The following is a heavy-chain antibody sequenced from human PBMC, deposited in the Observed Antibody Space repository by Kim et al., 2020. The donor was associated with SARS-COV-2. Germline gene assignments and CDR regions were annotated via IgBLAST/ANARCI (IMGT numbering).Heavy chain of an antibody. Sequence: YNPPLRGRVTISGDTSKNHFALKLTSVTAADAALYYCARWDTLRGGGGYWGQGILVTVSS. J-gene: IGHJ4*02. V-gene: IGHV4-61*03. D-gene: IGHD3-16*01. CDR3: ARWDTLRGGGGY.